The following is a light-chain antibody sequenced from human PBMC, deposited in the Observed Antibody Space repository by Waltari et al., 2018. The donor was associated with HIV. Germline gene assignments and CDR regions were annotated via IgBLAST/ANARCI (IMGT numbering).Light chain of an antibody. CDR1: NVGSKR. CDR3: QVWDSSSDLV. Sequence: SYVLTQPPSVSVAPGQPARITCGGNNVGSKRVHWYPQKPGQAPVLVVYDDSDRPSGIPERFSGSNSGNTATLTISRVEAGDEADYYCQVWDSSSDLVFGGGTKLTVL. CDR2: DDS. J-gene: IGLJ2*01. V-gene: IGLV3-21*02.